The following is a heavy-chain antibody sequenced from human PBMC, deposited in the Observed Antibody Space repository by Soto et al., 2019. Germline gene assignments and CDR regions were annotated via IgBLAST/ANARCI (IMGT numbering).Heavy chain of an antibody. J-gene: IGHJ6*02. V-gene: IGHV1-2*04. CDR2: INPNSGGT. D-gene: IGHD2-2*01. CDR1: GYTFTGYY. Sequence: ASVKVSCKASGYTFTGYYMHWVRQAPGQGLEWMGWINPNSGGTNYAQKFQGWVTMTRDTSISTAYMELSRLRSDDTAVYYCAKDRSYCSSTSCYGDYYYYYGMDVWGQGTTVTVSS. CDR3: AKDRSYCSSTSCYGDYYYYYGMDV.